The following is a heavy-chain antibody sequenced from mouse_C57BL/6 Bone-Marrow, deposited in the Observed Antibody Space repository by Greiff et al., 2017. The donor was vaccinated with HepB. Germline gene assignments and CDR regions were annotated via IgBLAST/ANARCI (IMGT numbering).Heavy chain of an antibody. CDR1: GFPITSGYY. CDR3: AGVFYDYDRYFDV. D-gene: IGHD2-4*01. J-gene: IGHJ1*03. CDR2: ITHSGET. V-gene: IGHV12-3*01. Sequence: QVQLKESGPGLVKPSQSLFLTCSITGFPITSGYYWIWIRQPPGKPLEWMGYITHSGETFYNPSLQSPISITRETSKNQFFLQLNAVTTEDTAIYYCAGVFYDYDRYFDVWGTGTTVTVSS.